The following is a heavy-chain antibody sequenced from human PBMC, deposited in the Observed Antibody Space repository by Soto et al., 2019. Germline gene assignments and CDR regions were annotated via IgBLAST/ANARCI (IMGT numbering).Heavy chain of an antibody. D-gene: IGHD3-10*01. J-gene: IGHJ4*02. Sequence: QVQLVQSGAEVKKPGSSVKVSCKASGGTFSSYAISWVRQAPGQGLEWMGGIIPIFGTANYAQKFQGRVTIAADESTSTAYMEIGSLRSEDRAVYYCAGLYYYGSGSPEGYWGQGTLVTVSS. V-gene: IGHV1-69*01. CDR1: GGTFSSYA. CDR3: AGLYYYGSGSPEGY. CDR2: IIPIFGTA.